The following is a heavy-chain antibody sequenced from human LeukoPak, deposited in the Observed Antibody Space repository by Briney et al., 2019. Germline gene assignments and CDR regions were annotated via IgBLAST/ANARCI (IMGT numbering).Heavy chain of an antibody. CDR1: GGSISSYY. V-gene: IGHV4-4*07. Sequence: SETLSLTCTVSGGSISSYYWSWIRQPAGKGLEWIGRIYTSGSTNYNPSLKSRVTMSVDTSKNQFSLKLSSVTAADTAVYYCARDLGGSCYYYYYMDVWGKGTMVTISS. CDR3: ARDLGGSCYYYYYMDV. D-gene: IGHD1-26*01. J-gene: IGHJ6*03. CDR2: IYTSGST.